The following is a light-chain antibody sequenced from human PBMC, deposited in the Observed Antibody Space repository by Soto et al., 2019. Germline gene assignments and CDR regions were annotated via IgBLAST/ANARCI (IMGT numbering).Light chain of an antibody. J-gene: IGKJ4*01. CDR2: GAS. CDR3: LQDYSFPRT. V-gene: IGKV3D-7*01. Sequence: EIVITQSPSTLSVSPGERATLSCRASQSISSSYLVWYQQKPGQAPRLLIYGASTRATGIPARFSGSGSGTEFTLTISSLQPEDFATYYCLQDYSFPRTFGGGTKVDIK. CDR1: QSISSSY.